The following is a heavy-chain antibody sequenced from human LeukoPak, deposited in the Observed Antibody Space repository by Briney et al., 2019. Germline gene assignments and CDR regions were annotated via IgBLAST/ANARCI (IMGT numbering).Heavy chain of an antibody. Sequence: PGGSLRLSCAASGFTFDDYAMLWVRQAPGKGLEWVSLISGDGGSTYYADSVKGRFTISRDNSKNSLYLQMNSLRTEDTALYYCAKDWASSGWYFPFDYWGQGTLVTVSS. J-gene: IGHJ4*02. D-gene: IGHD6-19*01. CDR3: AKDWASSGWYFPFDY. CDR2: ISGDGGST. CDR1: GFTFDDYA. V-gene: IGHV3-43*02.